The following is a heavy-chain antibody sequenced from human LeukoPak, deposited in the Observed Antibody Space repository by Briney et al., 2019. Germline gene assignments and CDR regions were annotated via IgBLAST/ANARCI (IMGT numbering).Heavy chain of an antibody. J-gene: IGHJ4*02. CDR3: ATDDYDSAVYSY. V-gene: IGHV4-4*07. CDR1: GGSIRSSY. CDR2: IYTSGST. D-gene: IGHD3-22*01. Sequence: SETLSLTCTVSGGSIRSSYWSWCRQPDGKGLEWIGRIYTSGSTYYNPSLKSRVTMSLDTSKNHFSLNLRSVTAADTAVYFCATDDYDSAVYSYWGQGTLGTVSS.